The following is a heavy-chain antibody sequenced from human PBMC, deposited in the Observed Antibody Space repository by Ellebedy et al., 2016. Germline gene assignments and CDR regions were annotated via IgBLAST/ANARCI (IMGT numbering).Heavy chain of an antibody. CDR3: AKVFRSEGYSYGIRKIYYYYGMDV. D-gene: IGHD5-18*01. CDR2: ISYDGSNK. J-gene: IGHJ6*02. V-gene: IGHV3-30*18. CDR1: GFTFSSYG. Sequence: GESLKISXAASGFTFSSYGMHWVRQAPGKGLEWVAVISYDGSNKYYADSVKGRFTISRDNSKNTLYLQMNSLRAEDTAVYYCAKVFRSEGYSYGIRKIYYYYGMDVWGQGTTVTVSS.